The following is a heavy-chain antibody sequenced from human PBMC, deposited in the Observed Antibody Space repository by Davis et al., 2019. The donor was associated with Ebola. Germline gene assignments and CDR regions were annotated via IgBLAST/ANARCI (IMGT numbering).Heavy chain of an antibody. V-gene: IGHV3-30*18. Sequence: GESLKTPCAASGFTFSSYGMHWVRQAPGKGLAWVAVISYDGSNKYYADSVKGRFTISRDNSKNTLYLQMNSLRAEDTAVYYCAKVGGYSGYGAGGPYYGMDVWGQGTTITVSS. CDR1: GFTFSSYG. CDR3: AKVGGYSGYGAGGPYYGMDV. D-gene: IGHD5-12*01. CDR2: ISYDGSNK. J-gene: IGHJ6*02.